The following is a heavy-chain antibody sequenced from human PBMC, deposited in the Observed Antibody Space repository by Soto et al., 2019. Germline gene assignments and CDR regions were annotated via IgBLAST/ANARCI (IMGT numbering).Heavy chain of an antibody. V-gene: IGHV1-69*12. Sequence: QVLLVQSGAEVRKPGSSVKVSCKASGGTFSTYAITWVRQAPGQGLEWMGGIIPIFGKANYAQKFQGRVTSTADDSASTAYMELTSLRSEDTAVYYCTIPSSGMFYFDFWGQGTLVTVSS. CDR2: IIPIFGKA. CDR1: GGTFSTYA. CDR3: TIPSSGMFYFDF. J-gene: IGHJ4*02. D-gene: IGHD1-26*01.